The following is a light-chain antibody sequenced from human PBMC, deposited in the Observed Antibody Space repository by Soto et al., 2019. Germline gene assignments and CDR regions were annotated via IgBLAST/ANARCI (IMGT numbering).Light chain of an antibody. Sequence: EKVWMHSPGTVPLSTGERATXSCRXSQNVETNYLAWYQQKPGQSLRIIIFGASGSATCIPDRFSGSGSGTDFTLTISSMQAEDFAVYYCQHYNNWRPWTFCQGTKLDIK. V-gene: IGKV3-20*01. J-gene: IGKJ1*01. CDR1: QNVETNY. CDR3: QHYNNWRPWT. CDR2: GAS.